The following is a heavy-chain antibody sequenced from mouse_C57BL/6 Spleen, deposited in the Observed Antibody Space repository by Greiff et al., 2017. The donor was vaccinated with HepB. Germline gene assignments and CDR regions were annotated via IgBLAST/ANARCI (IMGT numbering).Heavy chain of an antibody. CDR2: ISDGGSYT. J-gene: IGHJ4*01. CDR3: ARVGLRGYAMDY. D-gene: IGHD3-2*02. V-gene: IGHV5-4*01. CDR1: GFTFSSYA. Sequence: EVHLVESGGGLVKPGGSLKLSCAASGFTFSSYAMSWVRQTPEKRLEWVATISDGGSYTYYPDNVKGRFTISRDNAKNNLYLQMSHLKSEDTAMYYCARVGLRGYAMDYWGQGTSVTVSS.